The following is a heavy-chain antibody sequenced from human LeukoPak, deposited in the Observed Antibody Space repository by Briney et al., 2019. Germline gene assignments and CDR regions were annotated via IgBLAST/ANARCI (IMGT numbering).Heavy chain of an antibody. CDR3: ARAKIDFLAWLLYFDY. D-gene: IGHD3-3*01. J-gene: IGHJ4*02. Sequence: DPSETLSLTCAVYGGSFSGYYWSWIRQPPGKGLEWIGYIYYSGSTNYNPSLKSRVTISVDTSKNQFSLKLSSVTAADTAVYYCARAKIDFLAWLLYFDYWGQGTLVTVSS. CDR1: GGSFSGYY. CDR2: IYYSGST. V-gene: IGHV4-59*01.